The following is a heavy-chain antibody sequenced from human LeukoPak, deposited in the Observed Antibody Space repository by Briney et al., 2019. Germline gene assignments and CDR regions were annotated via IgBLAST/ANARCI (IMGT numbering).Heavy chain of an antibody. J-gene: IGHJ4*02. Sequence: GGSLRLSCAASAFTFSSYAMSWVRQAPGKGLEWVSAISAGADSTYYADSVQGRFTISRDNSKNTLYLQMSGLRAEDTAVYYCVKGGYYDSRPLDYWGQGTLVTVSS. CDR3: VKGGYYDSRPLDY. CDR1: AFTFSSYA. D-gene: IGHD3-22*01. V-gene: IGHV3-23*01. CDR2: ISAGADST.